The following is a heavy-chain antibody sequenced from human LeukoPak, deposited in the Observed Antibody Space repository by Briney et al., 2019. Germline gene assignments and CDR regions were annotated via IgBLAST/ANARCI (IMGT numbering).Heavy chain of an antibody. D-gene: IGHD1-1*01. Sequence: AESLTLSCSASGFTFSSDGMNWVRQAPGKGLEWVSSISSSSSYIYYADSVKGRFTISRDNAKNSLYLQMNSLRAEDTAVYYCARGGYHFDYWGQGTLVTVSS. CDR2: ISSSSSYI. CDR1: GFTFSSDG. J-gene: IGHJ4*02. CDR3: ARGGYHFDY. V-gene: IGHV3-21*01.